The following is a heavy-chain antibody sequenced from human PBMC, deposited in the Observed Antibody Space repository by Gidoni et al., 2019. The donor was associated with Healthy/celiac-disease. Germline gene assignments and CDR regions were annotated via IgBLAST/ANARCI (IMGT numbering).Heavy chain of an antibody. CDR3: ARMRRGYSYLYHYYYYGMDV. Sequence: QVQLQESGPGLVKPSETLSLTCTVSGGSISSYYWSWIRQPPGKGLEWIGYIYYSGSTNYNPSLKSRVTISVDTSKNQFSLKLSSVTAADTAVYYCARMRRGYSYLYHYYYYGMDVWGQGTTVTVSS. CDR1: GGSISSYY. D-gene: IGHD5-18*01. CDR2: IYYSGST. V-gene: IGHV4-59*08. J-gene: IGHJ6*02.